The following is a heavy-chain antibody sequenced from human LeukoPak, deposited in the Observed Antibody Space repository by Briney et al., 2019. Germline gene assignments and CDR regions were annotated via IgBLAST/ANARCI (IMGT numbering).Heavy chain of an antibody. CDR1: GFAFSSYG. V-gene: IGHV3-30*18. Sequence: GGSLRLSCAASGFAFSSYGMHWVRQAPGKGLEWVAVISYDGSNKYYADSVKGRFTISRDNSKNTLYLQMNSLRAEDTAVYYCAKSDYYDSSGYYYDPNDAFDIWGQGTMVTVSS. J-gene: IGHJ3*02. D-gene: IGHD3-22*01. CDR2: ISYDGSNK. CDR3: AKSDYYDSSGYYYDPNDAFDI.